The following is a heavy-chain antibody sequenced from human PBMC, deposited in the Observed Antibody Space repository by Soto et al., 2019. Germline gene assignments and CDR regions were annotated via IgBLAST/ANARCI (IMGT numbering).Heavy chain of an antibody. Sequence: GASVKFSCKASGYTFTDYFIHWVRQAPGQGFEWMGWINPKSRGTNYAQKFQGRVTMTRDTSNSTAYMELRGLTSDDTAVYYCARVTLKAGNWFDPWGQGTQVTVSS. V-gene: IGHV1-2*02. J-gene: IGHJ5*02. CDR2: INPKSRGT. CDR1: GYTFTDYF. CDR3: ARVTLKAGNWFDP.